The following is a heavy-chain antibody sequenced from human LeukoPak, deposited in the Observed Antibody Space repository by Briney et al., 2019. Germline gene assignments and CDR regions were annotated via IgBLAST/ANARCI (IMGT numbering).Heavy chain of an antibody. CDR3: ARVTGYRIEDYFDY. J-gene: IGHJ4*02. CDR2: IYYSGST. CDR1: GGSISSYY. Sequence: PSETLSLTCTVSGGSISSYYWSWIRQPPGKGQEWIGYIYYSGSTNYNPSLKSRVTISVETSKNEFSLKLRSVTAADTAVYYCARVTGYRIEDYFDYWGQGTLVTVSS. D-gene: IGHD6-13*01. V-gene: IGHV4-59*01.